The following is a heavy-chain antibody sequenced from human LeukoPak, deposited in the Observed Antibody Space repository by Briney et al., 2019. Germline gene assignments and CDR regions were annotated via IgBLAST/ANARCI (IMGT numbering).Heavy chain of an antibody. CDR2: IYYSGST. J-gene: IGHJ4*02. CDR3: ARDRYYDSRATDY. CDR1: GGSISSSSYY. Sequence: ASETLSLTCTVSGGSISSSSYYWGWIRQPPGKGLEWIGSIYYSGSTYYNPSLKSRVTISVDTSKNQFSLKLSSVTAADTAVYYCARDRYYDSRATDYWGQGTLVTVSS. V-gene: IGHV4-39*07. D-gene: IGHD3-22*01.